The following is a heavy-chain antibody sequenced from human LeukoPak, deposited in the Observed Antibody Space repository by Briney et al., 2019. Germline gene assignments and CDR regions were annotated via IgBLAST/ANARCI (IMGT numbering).Heavy chain of an antibody. CDR2: ISNTGSTI. CDR1: GFTFSDYY. J-gene: IGHJ4*02. Sequence: PGGSLRLSCAASGFTFSDYYMTWIRQAPGKGLEWVSYISNTGSTIYYADSVKGRFTISRDNTKNSLYLQVNSLRAEDTAVYYCARVATGWLSFDYWGQGTLVTVSS. CDR3: ARVATGWLSFDY. V-gene: IGHV3-11*01. D-gene: IGHD1-14*01.